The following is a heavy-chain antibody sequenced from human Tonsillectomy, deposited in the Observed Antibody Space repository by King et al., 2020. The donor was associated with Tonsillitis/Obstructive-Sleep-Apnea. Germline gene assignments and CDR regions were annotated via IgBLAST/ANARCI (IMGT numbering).Heavy chain of an antibody. Sequence: VQLVESGAEVKKPGESLRISCKGSGYSFSNYWIHWVRQMPGRGLEWMGIIYPANSDTRYSPSFQGQVTVSADKSISTAYLQWSSLKAQDTAPYYCASLVGYCSGGRCPSYFDHWGQGTLVTVSS. D-gene: IGHD2-15*01. V-gene: IGHV5-51*01. CDR1: GYSFSNYW. J-gene: IGHJ4*02. CDR2: IYPANSDT. CDR3: ASLVGYCSGGRCPSYFDH.